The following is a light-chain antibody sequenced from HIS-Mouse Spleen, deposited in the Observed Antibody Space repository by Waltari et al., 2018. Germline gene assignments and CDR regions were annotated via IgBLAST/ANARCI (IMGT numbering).Light chain of an antibody. CDR2: EGS. CDR3: CSYAGSSTWV. J-gene: IGLJ3*02. Sequence: QSALTQPASVSGSPGQSLTISCPGTSSDVGSYNLVSWYQQHPGQAPKLMIYEGSKRPSGVSNRFSGSKSGNTASLTISGLQAEDEADYYCCSYAGSSTWVFGGGTKLTVL. CDR1: SSDVGSYNL. V-gene: IGLV2-23*01.